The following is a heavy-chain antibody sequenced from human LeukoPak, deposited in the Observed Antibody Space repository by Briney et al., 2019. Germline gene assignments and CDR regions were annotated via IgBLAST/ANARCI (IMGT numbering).Heavy chain of an antibody. V-gene: IGHV3-48*03. CDR2: ISSSGSTI. D-gene: IGHD3-10*01. J-gene: IGHJ3*02. CDR1: GFTFSSYE. Sequence: PGGTLRLSCAASGFTFSSYEMNWVRQAPGKGLEWVSYISSSGSTIYYADSVKGRFTISRDNAKNSLYLQMNSLRAEDTAVYYCARDSSRELFGKKDAFDIWGQGTMVTVSS. CDR3: ARDSSRELFGKKDAFDI.